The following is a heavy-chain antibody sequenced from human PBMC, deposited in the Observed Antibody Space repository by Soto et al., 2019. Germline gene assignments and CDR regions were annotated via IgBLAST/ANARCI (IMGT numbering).Heavy chain of an antibody. CDR1: GGSVSSGSYY. CDR3: ARFQGYSGYDSDY. CDR2: IYYSGST. J-gene: IGHJ4*02. V-gene: IGHV4-61*01. D-gene: IGHD5-12*01. Sequence: SETLSLTCTVSGGSVSSGSYYWSWIRQPPGKGLEWIGYIYYSGSTNYNPSLKSRVTISVDTSKNQFSLKLSSVTAADTAVYYCARFQGYSGYDSDYWGQGTLVTVSS.